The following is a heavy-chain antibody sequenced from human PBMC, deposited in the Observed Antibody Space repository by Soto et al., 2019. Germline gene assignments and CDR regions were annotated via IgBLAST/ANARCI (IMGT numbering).Heavy chain of an antibody. Sequence: GESLKISCKGSGYSFTSYWIGWVRQMPGKGLEWMGIIYPGDSDTRYSPSFQGQVTMTRDTSISTAYMELSRLRSDDTAVYYCARGETGVDDAFDIWGQGTMVTVSS. CDR1: GYSFTSYW. D-gene: IGHD7-27*01. CDR3: ARGETGVDDAFDI. J-gene: IGHJ3*02. CDR2: IYPGDSDT. V-gene: IGHV5-51*01.